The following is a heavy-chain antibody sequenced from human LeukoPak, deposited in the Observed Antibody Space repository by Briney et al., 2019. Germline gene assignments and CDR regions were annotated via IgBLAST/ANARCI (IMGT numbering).Heavy chain of an antibody. CDR1: GGSISSYY. Sequence: SETLPLTCTVSGGSISSYYWSWIRQPPGKGLEWIGYIYYSGSTNYNPSLKSRVTISVDTSKNQFSLKLSSVTAADTAVYYCARDNYYDSSGYYYGNWFDPWGQGTLVTVSS. CDR2: IYYSGST. J-gene: IGHJ5*02. D-gene: IGHD3-22*01. V-gene: IGHV4-59*01. CDR3: ARDNYYDSSGYYYGNWFDP.